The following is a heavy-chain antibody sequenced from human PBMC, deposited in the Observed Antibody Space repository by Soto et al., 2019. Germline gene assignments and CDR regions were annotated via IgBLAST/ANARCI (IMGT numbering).Heavy chain of an antibody. V-gene: IGHV3-9*01. CDR1: GFTFDDYA. CDR3: AKDRTEYYYDSFDY. D-gene: IGHD3-22*01. Sequence: EVQLVESGGGLVQPGRSLRLSCAASGFTFDDYAMHWVRQAPGKGLEWVSGISWNSGSIGYADSVKGRFTISRDNAKNSLYLQMNSLRAEDTALYYCAKDRTEYYYDSFDYWGQGTLVTVSS. CDR2: ISWNSGSI. J-gene: IGHJ4*02.